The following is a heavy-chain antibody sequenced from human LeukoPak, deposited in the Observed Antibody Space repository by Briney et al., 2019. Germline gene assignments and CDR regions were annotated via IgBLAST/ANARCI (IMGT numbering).Heavy chain of an antibody. CDR2: IFYSGST. CDR3: AIEGVEMATILY. D-gene: IGHD5-24*01. Sequence: TETLSPTRSLSGPSHKSSSTLWVWTRPPPGKGLEGCGSIFYSGSTYYNPSLKSRVTISVDTSKNQFSVDLSSVTAAHTRMYYCAIEGVEMATILYWGERTLVTVSS. V-gene: IGHV4-39*02. CDR1: GPSHKSSSTL. J-gene: IGHJ4*02.